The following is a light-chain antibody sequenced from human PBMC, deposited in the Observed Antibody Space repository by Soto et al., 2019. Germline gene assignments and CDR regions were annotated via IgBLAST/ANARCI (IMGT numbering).Light chain of an antibody. J-gene: IGKJ1*01. V-gene: IGKV3-20*01. Sequence: EIVMTHSPGTLSLSPGETATLSCRASQTVTSNYLAWYQQKPGQAPRLLIFGASIRVTGIPDRFIGSGSGTDFTLTISRLENEDFAVYYSQQYVTSLTTFGKGTKVDI. CDR3: QQYVTSLTT. CDR2: GAS. CDR1: QTVTSNY.